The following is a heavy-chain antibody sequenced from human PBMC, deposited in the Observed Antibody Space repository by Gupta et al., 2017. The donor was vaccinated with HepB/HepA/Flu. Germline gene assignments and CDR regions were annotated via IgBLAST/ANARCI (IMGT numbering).Heavy chain of an antibody. Sequence: EVQLLESGGGLVQPGGSLRLSCAASVFTFSSFSLPWFSQAPRKGLEWVSGISTAGGSRYYADCVKGRFTISRDNSKNTLYLQVNSLRAEDTAVYYCAKALGSGAHWNFDCWGQGTLVTGSS. V-gene: IGHV3-23*01. CDR3: AKALGSGAHWNFDC. CDR2: ISTAGGSR. CDR1: VFTFSSFS. J-gene: IGHJ4*02. D-gene: IGHD1-1*01.